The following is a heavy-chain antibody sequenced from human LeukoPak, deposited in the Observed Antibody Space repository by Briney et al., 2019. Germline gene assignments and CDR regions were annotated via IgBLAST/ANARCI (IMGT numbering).Heavy chain of an antibody. D-gene: IGHD3-22*01. CDR2: ISGSGIIT. Sequence: GGSLRLSCAASGFTFSNYDMTWVRQAPGKGLDWVSAISGSGIITNYAVSVKGRFTISRDNSKNTLYLQMNSLRAEDTAAYYCAKPFVRDSDAFDMWGQGTMVTVSS. J-gene: IGHJ3*02. CDR1: GFTFSNYD. CDR3: AKPFVRDSDAFDM. V-gene: IGHV3-23*01.